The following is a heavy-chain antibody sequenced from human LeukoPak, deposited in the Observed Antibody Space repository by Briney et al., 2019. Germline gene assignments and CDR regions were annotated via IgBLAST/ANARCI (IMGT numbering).Heavy chain of an antibody. CDR3: ALTYSSSSKSEFDY. CDR2: IRYDGSNK. Sequence: AGGSLRLSCAASGFTFSSYGMHWVRQAPGKGLEWVAFIRYDGSNKYCADSVKGRFTISRDNSKNTLYLQMNSLRAEDTAVYYCALTYSSSSKSEFDYWGQGTLVTVSS. D-gene: IGHD6-13*01. V-gene: IGHV3-30*02. J-gene: IGHJ4*02. CDR1: GFTFSSYG.